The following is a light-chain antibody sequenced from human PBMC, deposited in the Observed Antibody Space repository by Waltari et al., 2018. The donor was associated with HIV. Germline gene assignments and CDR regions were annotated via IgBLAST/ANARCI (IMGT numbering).Light chain of an antibody. CDR1: SGSIGSNY. J-gene: IGLJ3*02. Sequence: NFMLTQPHSVSGSAGKTVTISCTRDSGSIGSNYVQRFQQRPGSSPRTLIFEDNQRPSAFPDRVSAPIDRSTNSASLAISGLKTEDEGHYYCQSYDTKTHWVFGGGSKLTVL. CDR2: EDN. V-gene: IGLV6-57*01. CDR3: QSYDTKTHWV.